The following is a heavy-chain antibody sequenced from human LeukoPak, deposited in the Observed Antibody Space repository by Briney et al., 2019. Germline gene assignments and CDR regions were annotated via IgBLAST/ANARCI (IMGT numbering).Heavy chain of an antibody. Sequence: GGSLRLSCAASGFTFSSHGMHWVRQAPGKGLEWVAFVRSDGTTKYYTDSVKGRFTISRDNSKNTMYLQMNSLRAEDTAVYYCAKGQPRAYFDSWGQGTLVTVSS. CDR1: GFTFSSHG. CDR2: VRSDGTTK. CDR3: AKGQPRAYFDS. V-gene: IGHV3-30*02. D-gene: IGHD2-2*01. J-gene: IGHJ4*02.